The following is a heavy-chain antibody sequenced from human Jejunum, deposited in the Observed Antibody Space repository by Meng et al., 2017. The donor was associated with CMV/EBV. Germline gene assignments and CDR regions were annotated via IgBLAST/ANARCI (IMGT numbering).Heavy chain of an antibody. J-gene: IGHJ4*02. D-gene: IGHD3-9*01. CDR1: GASITNGEYY. V-gene: IGHV4-30-4*08. CDR2: IYNTGRT. Sequence: QVKLQEPGQGLGKPSQTLSLGCTASGASITNGEYYWNWIRQSPGKGLEWIGYIYNTGRTSYSPSLKSRVSMSVDTAKNQFSLHLSSVTVADAAVYYCASLFHFDILTGSWYWGQGALVTVSS. CDR3: ASLFHFDILTGSWY.